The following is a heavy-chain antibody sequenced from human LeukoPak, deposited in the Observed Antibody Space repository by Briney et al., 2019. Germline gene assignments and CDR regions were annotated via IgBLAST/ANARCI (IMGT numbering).Heavy chain of an antibody. Sequence: GGSLRLSCAASGFTVSNNYMNWVRQAPGKGLEWVSVIYSGGNTYYADSVKGRFTISRDNAKNTLYLQVNNLRAEDTAVYYCARGPNSNWSGLDFWGQGTLLTVSS. CDR1: GFTVSNNY. D-gene: IGHD6-6*01. CDR2: IYSGGNT. CDR3: ARGPNSNWSGLDF. J-gene: IGHJ4*02. V-gene: IGHV3-53*01.